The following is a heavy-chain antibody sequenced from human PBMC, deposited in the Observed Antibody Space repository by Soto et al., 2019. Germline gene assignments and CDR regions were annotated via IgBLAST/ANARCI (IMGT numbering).Heavy chain of an antibody. J-gene: IGHJ4*02. Sequence: SVKLSCKGSGGTFSSYSISWVRQAPGQGLEWMGWIIPIFGTANYAQKFQGRVTITADESTSTAYMELSSLRSEDTAVYYCARVGRGGDYSYFDYWGQGTLVTVSS. CDR3: ARVGRGGDYSYFDY. CDR2: IIPIFGTA. V-gene: IGHV1-69*13. CDR1: GGTFSSYS. D-gene: IGHD4-17*01.